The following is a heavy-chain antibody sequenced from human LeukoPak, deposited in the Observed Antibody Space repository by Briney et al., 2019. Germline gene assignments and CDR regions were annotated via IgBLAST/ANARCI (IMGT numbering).Heavy chain of an antibody. CDR1: GGSFSGYY. D-gene: IGHD2-2*01. CDR3: ARGRYCSSTSCYADPYYYYYYYMDV. Sequence: SETLSLTCAVYGGSFSGYYWTWIRQPPGKGLEWIGEINHSGSTNYNPSLKSRVTVSVDTSKNQFSLKLSSVTAADTAVYYRARGRYCSSTSCYADPYYYYYYYMDVWGKGTTVTVSS. CDR2: INHSGST. J-gene: IGHJ6*03. V-gene: IGHV4-34*01.